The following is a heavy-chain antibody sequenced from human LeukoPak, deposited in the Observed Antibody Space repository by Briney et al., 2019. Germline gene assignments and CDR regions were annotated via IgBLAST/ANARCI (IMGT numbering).Heavy chain of an antibody. D-gene: IGHD3-22*01. CDR3: ARVDGSSGYHFDY. J-gene: IGHJ4*02. CDR2: INQSGST. V-gene: IGHV4-34*01. CDR1: GGSFSGYY. Sequence: SETLSLTCAVYGGSFSGYYWSWIRQPPGKGLEWIGEINQSGSTNYNPSLKSRVTISVDTSKNQFSLKLSSVTAADTAVYYCARVDGSSGYHFDYWGQGTLVTVSS.